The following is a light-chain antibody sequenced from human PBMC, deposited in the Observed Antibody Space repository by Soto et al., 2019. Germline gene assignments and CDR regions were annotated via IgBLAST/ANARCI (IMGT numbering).Light chain of an antibody. CDR1: QSVSSGY. J-gene: IGKJ4*01. CDR2: GAS. Sequence: EIVLTQSPGTLSLSPGERATLSCRASQSVSSGYLAWYQQKPGQAPRLLIHGASNRATGIPDRFSGSGSETEFTLTISGLEPEDFAVYFCQHYSSSLLTFGGGTKVDI. V-gene: IGKV3-20*01. CDR3: QHYSSSLLT.